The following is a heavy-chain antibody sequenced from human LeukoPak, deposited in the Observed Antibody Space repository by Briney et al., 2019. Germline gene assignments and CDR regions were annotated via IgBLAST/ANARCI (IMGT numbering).Heavy chain of an antibody. CDR3: ARGIAAAGTALYN. D-gene: IGHD6-13*01. CDR1: GFTVITNY. V-gene: IGHV3-53*01. CDR2: IYSDGTT. Sequence: GGSLRLSCAVSGFTVITNYMSWVRQAPGKGLQWVSVIYSDGTTFYADSVKGRFTISRDNSKNTLYLQMNSLRDEDTAVYYCARGIAAAGTALYNWGQGTLLTVSS. J-gene: IGHJ4*02.